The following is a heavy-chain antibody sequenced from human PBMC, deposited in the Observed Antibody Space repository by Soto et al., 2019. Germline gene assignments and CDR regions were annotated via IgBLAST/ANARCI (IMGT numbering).Heavy chain of an antibody. V-gene: IGHV3-30*18. CDR3: AKEIPHSYDFWSGYSPNWFDP. Sequence: GGSLRLSCAASGFTFSSYGMHWVRQAPGKGLEWVAVISYDGSNKYYADSVKGRFTISRDNSKNTLYLQMNSLRAEDTAVYYCAKEIPHSYDFWSGYSPNWFDPWGQGTLVTVSS. CDR2: ISYDGSNK. CDR1: GFTFSSYG. D-gene: IGHD3-3*01. J-gene: IGHJ5*02.